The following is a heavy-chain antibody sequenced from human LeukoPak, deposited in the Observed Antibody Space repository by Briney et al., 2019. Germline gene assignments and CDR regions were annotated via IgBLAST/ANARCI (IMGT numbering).Heavy chain of an antibody. V-gene: IGHV3-11*03. CDR2: ISSTSIYT. CDR1: GLTFSDYY. D-gene: IGHD6-13*01. Sequence: GGSLRLSCAASGLTFSDYYMSWIRQAPGKGLEWISFISSTSIYTEYADSVKGRFTISRDNANDSLYLRMNSLRAEDTAVYYCATLLRSQLVSVADYWGQGTLVTVSS. CDR3: ATLLRSQLVSVADY. J-gene: IGHJ4*02.